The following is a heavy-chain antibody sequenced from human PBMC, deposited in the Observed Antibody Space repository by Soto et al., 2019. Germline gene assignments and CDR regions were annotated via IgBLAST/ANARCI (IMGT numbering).Heavy chain of an antibody. Sequence: SETLSLTCAVSGDSITSTYCLNLLRHTPGKGLEWIGEIYHTGSTNYNPSLESRATISVDTSKNQFSLRLTSVTAADTAVYYCASTYYDFWSGYIFWGQGSLVTVSS. V-gene: IGHV4-4*02. CDR2: IYHTGST. CDR1: GDSITSTYC. J-gene: IGHJ4*02. D-gene: IGHD3-3*01. CDR3: ASTYYDFWSGYIF.